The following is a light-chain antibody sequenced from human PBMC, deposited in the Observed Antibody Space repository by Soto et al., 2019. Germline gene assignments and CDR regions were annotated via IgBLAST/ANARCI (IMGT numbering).Light chain of an antibody. Sequence: QSALTQPASVSGSPGQSITISCTGTSSDVGGYNYVSWYQPHPGKAPKLMIYDVSNRPSGVSNRFSGSKSGNTGSLTISGLQAEDESDYYCSSYTSSSALLYVFGTGTKLTVL. CDR3: SSYTSSSALLYV. CDR1: SSDVGGYNY. CDR2: DVS. J-gene: IGLJ1*01. V-gene: IGLV2-14*01.